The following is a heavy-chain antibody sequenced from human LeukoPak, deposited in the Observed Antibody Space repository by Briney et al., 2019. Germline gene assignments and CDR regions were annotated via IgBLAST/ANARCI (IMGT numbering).Heavy chain of an antibody. Sequence: ASVKVSCNASGSTFTDYFIHWVRQAPGQGLEWMGWINPNIGDASYAQKFQDRVTMTRDRSINTAYMELSRLTSDDTAVYYCARMALDGGDSIGFDSWGQGTLVTVSS. J-gene: IGHJ5*01. V-gene: IGHV1-2*02. D-gene: IGHD2-21*02. CDR1: GSTFTDYF. CDR3: ARMALDGGDSIGFDS. CDR2: INPNIGDA.